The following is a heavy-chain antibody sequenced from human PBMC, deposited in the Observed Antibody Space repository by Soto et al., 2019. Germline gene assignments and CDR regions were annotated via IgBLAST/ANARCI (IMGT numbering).Heavy chain of an antibody. CDR1: GFTFSSYA. CDR2: ISGSGGST. J-gene: IGHJ4*02. D-gene: IGHD1-26*01. V-gene: IGHV3-23*01. Sequence: GGSLRLSCAASGFTFSSYAMSWVRQAPGKGLEWVSAISGSGGSTYYADSVKGRFTISRDNSKNKLYLQMNSLRAEDTAEYYCAKDSGKGGFDYWGQGTLVTVSS. CDR3: AKDSGKGGFDY.